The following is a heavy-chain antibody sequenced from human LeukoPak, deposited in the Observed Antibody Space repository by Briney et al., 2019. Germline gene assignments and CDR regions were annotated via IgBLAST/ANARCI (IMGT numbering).Heavy chain of an antibody. D-gene: IGHD3-9*01. CDR3: ARGPEVRYFDWLIDY. Sequence: ASVKVSCKASGYTFTNHYMHWVRQARGQGLEWMGWINPHSGDTNYAQKFQGRVIMTRDTSISTAYMELSSLRSDDTAMYYCARGPEVRYFDWLIDYWGQGTLVTVSS. V-gene: IGHV1-2*02. J-gene: IGHJ4*02. CDR1: GYTFTNHY. CDR2: INPHSGDT.